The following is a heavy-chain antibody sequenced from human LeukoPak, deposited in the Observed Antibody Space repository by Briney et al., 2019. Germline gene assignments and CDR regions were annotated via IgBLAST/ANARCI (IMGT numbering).Heavy chain of an antibody. J-gene: IGHJ4*02. CDR3: ASGSGSYGHLDY. Sequence: GGSLRLSCAASGFTFSTYIMNWVRQAPGKGLEWVSSISSSSSYIYYADSVKGRFTFSRDNAKNSLYLQMNSLRVEDTAVYYCASGSGSYGHLDYWGQGTLVTVSS. D-gene: IGHD1-26*01. CDR2: ISSSSSYI. CDR1: GFTFSTYI. V-gene: IGHV3-21*01.